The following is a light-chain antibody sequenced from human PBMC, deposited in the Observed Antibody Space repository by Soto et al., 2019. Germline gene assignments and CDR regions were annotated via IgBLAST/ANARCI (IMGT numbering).Light chain of an antibody. CDR3: QQYGDSPWT. Sequence: EIVLTQSPGTLSLSPGDRATLSCRASQSLSSSTYLAWYQQKPGQAPRLLIYGASSRAAGVPDRLSGSGSGADFTLTISRLEPEDFAVYHCQQYGDSPWTFGQGTKVEIK. CDR1: QSLSSSTY. CDR2: GAS. J-gene: IGKJ1*01. V-gene: IGKV3-20*01.